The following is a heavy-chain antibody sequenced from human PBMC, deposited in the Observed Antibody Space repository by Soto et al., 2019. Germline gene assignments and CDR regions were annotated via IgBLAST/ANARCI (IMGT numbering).Heavy chain of an antibody. CDR1: GGTFSDYA. V-gene: IGHV1-69*01. D-gene: IGHD6-13*01. J-gene: IGHJ6*02. Sequence: QVQLVQSGAEVRKSGSSVKVSCKAAGGTFSDYALSWVRQAPGQGLEWMGGIIPMFATTNYPQKFQGRVTITADDCATTAHMEVSSLKSEDTAVYYCARGRGIGFSSTWNIYWYYNMDVWGQGTTVTVSS. CDR3: ARGRGIGFSSTWNIYWYYNMDV. CDR2: IIPMFATT.